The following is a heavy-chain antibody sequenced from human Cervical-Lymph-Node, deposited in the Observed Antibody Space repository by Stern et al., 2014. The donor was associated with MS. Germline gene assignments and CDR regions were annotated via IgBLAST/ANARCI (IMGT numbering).Heavy chain of an antibody. V-gene: IGHV1-18*01. CDR3: ARGLLGSENAFDI. CDR2: VSAYNGNT. CDR1: GYTFTIYG. Sequence: VQLVESGAEVKKPGDSVKVSCKASGYTFTIYGISWVRQAPGQGLEWMGCVSAYNGNTNYAQKLQGRVTRTTDTSTSTAYMELRSLRSDDTAVYYCARGLLGSENAFDIWGQGTMVTVSS. J-gene: IGHJ3*02. D-gene: IGHD2-15*01.